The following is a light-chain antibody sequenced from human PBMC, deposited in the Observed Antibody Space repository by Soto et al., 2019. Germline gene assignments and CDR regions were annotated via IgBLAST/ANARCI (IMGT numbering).Light chain of an antibody. CDR3: SSYTTSSTLYV. J-gene: IGLJ1*01. Sequence: HSALTQPASVFGSPGQSIPISCTGTSSDVGAYNYVSWYQQYPGKAPKYIIYDVTNRPSGVSYRFSGSKSGNTASLTISGLQAEDEADYYCSSYTTSSTLYVFGTGTKVTVL. V-gene: IGLV2-14*03. CDR1: SSDVGAYNY. CDR2: DVT.